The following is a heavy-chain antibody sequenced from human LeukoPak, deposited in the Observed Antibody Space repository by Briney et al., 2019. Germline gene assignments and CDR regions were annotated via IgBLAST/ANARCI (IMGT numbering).Heavy chain of an antibody. CDR1: GGSISSYY. V-gene: IGHV4-34*01. J-gene: IGHJ4*02. Sequence: SETLSLTCTVSGGSISSYYWSWIRQPAGKGLEWIGEINHSGSTNYNPSLKSRVTISVDTSKNQFSLKLSSVTAADTAVYYCARGSSDCSSTSCPSDSDYWGQGTLVTVSS. CDR2: INHSGST. CDR3: ARGSSDCSSTSCPSDSDY. D-gene: IGHD2-2*01.